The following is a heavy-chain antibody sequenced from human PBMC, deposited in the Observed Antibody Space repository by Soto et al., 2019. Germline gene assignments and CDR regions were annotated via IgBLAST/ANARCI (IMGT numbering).Heavy chain of an antibody. CDR2: MNPNSGNT. CDR1: GYTFTSYD. CDR3: ARAGRSSWYYWFDP. Sequence: QVQLVQSGAEVKKPGASVKVSCKASGYTFTSYDINWVRQATGQGLEWMGWMNPNSGNTGYAQKFQGRVTMTRNTSIRTAYMQLSSLRSEDTAVYYCARAGRSSWYYWFDPWGQGTLVTVSS. V-gene: IGHV1-8*01. D-gene: IGHD6-13*01. J-gene: IGHJ5*02.